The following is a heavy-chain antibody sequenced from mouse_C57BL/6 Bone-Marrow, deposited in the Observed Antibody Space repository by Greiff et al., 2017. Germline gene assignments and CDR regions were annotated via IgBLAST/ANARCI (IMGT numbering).Heavy chain of an antibody. V-gene: IGHV5-15*01. J-gene: IGHJ1*03. Sequence: EVKLMESGGGLVQPGGSLKLSCAASGFTFSDYGMAWVRQAPRKGPEWVAFISNLAYSIYYADTVTGRFTISRENAKNTLYLEMSSLRSEDTAMYYCASGIYYYGPWYFDVWGKGTTVTVSS. CDR2: ISNLAYSI. CDR1: GFTFSDYG. CDR3: ASGIYYYGPWYFDV. D-gene: IGHD1-1*01.